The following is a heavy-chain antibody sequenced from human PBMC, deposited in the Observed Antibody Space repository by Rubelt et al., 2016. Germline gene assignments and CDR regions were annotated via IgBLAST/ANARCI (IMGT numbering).Heavy chain of an antibody. V-gene: IGHV2-5*02. J-gene: IGHJ4*02. CDR3: AHIVLDDRYYYDGFDY. Sequence: QITLKESGPTLVKPTQTLTLTCTFSGFSLSTSGVGVGWIRQPPGKALEWLALIYWDDDKRYSPSLKSRLTITKDTSKNQVVLTMTNMDPVETATDYGAHIVLDDRYYYDGFDYWGQGTLVTVSS. CDR2: IYWDDDK. CDR1: GFSLSTSGVG. D-gene: IGHD3-22*01.